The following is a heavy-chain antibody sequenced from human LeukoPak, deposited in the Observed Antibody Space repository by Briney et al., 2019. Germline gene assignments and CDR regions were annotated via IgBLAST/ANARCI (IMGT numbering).Heavy chain of an antibody. V-gene: IGHV4-4*07. CDR2: IYTSGST. CDR3: ARETRTDYYFYYMDV. J-gene: IGHJ6*03. Sequence: PSETLSLTCTVSGGSISSYYWSWIRQPAGKGLEWIGRIYTSGSTNYNPSLKSRVTMSVDTSKNQFSLKLRSVTAADTAVYYCARETRTDYYFYYMDVWGKGTTVTVSS. D-gene: IGHD1-14*01. CDR1: GGSISSYY.